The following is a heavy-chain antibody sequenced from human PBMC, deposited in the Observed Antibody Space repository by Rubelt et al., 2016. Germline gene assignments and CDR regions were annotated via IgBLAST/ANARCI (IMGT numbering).Heavy chain of an antibody. Sequence: VSYISSSSSTIYYADSVKGRFTISRDNAKNSLYLQMNSLRDEDTAVYYCARVRGGTPNYYYGMDVWGQGTTVTVSS. V-gene: IGHV3-48*02. CDR3: ARVRGGTPNYYYGMDV. CDR2: ISSSSSTI. J-gene: IGHJ6*02. D-gene: IGHD2-15*01.